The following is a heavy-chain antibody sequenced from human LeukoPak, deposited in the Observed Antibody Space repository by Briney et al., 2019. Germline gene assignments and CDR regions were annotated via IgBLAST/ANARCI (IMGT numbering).Heavy chain of an antibody. Sequence: GGSLRLSCAASGFSFSTYWMSWVRQAPGKGLEWVANIRQVGSEKHYVDSVKGRFTISRDDAKNSLYLQMISLRAEDTAVYYCARDRGWIAPAGQTYYFDGWGQGTLVTVS. J-gene: IGHJ4*02. D-gene: IGHD6-13*01. V-gene: IGHV3-7*03. CDR3: ARDRGWIAPAGQTYYFDG. CDR2: IRQVGSEK. CDR1: GFSFSTYW.